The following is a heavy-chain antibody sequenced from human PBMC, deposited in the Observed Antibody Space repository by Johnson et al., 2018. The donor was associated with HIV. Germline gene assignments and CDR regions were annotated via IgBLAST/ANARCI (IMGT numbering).Heavy chain of an antibody. D-gene: IGHD5-24*01. Sequence: EVQLVESGGGLVQPGGSLRLSCAASGFTFSSNYMSWVRQAPGKGLEWVSVIYSGGSTHYAAAVRGRLIITRDNYTNMVYLQMNSLRAEDMAVYYCGRACRDGYTCDAFDIWGQGTMVTVSS. CDR2: IYSGGST. V-gene: IGHV3-66*01. J-gene: IGHJ3*02. CDR3: GRACRDGYTCDAFDI. CDR1: GFTFSSNY.